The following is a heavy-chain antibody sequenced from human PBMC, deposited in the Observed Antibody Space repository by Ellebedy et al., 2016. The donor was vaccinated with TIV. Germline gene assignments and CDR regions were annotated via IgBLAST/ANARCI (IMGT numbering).Heavy chain of an antibody. CDR1: GYTFTGYY. J-gene: IGHJ3*02. V-gene: IGHV1-2*02. CDR3: ASPSGSYQDDAFDI. CDR2: INPNSGGT. Sequence: ASVKVSXKASGYTFTGYYMHWVRQAPGQGLEWMGWINPNSGGTNYAQKFQGRVTMTRDTSISTAYMELSRLRSDDTAVYYCASPSGSYQDDAFDIWGQGTMVTVSS. D-gene: IGHD1-26*01.